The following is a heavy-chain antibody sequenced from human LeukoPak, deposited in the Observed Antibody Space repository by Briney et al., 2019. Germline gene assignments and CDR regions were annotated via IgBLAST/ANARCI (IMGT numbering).Heavy chain of an antibody. J-gene: IGHJ3*02. CDR3: ARYSYGYRMDAFDI. CDR2: IKQDGSER. Sequence: GGSLRLSCTASGLTISNYWMSWVRQAPGKGLEWVANIKQDGSERYYVDSVKGRFTISRDNSKNTLYLQMNSLRAEDTAVYYCARYSYGYRMDAFDIWGQGTMVTVSS. V-gene: IGHV3-7*01. CDR1: GLTISNYW. D-gene: IGHD5-18*01.